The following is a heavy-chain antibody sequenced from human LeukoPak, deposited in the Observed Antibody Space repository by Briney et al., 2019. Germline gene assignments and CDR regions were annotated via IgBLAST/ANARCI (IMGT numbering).Heavy chain of an antibody. Sequence: SVKVSCKASGGTFNNYAVSWVRQAPGQGLEWVGGIIPILGTTTYGHKFQGRVTISTDESASTAYMELSSLRSEDTAVYYCARVSYGSGSDDYWGQGTLVTVSS. V-gene: IGHV1-69*05. CDR1: GGTFNNYA. CDR3: ARVSYGSGSDDY. J-gene: IGHJ4*02. D-gene: IGHD3-10*01. CDR2: IIPILGTT.